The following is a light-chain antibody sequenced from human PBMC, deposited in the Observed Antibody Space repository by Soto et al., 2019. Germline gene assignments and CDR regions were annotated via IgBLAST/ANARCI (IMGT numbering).Light chain of an antibody. CDR3: QSYDRSLSGVV. J-gene: IGLJ2*01. Sequence: QSVLTQPPSVSGAPGQRVTISCTGSSSSIGAGYDVHWYQQLPGTAPKLLIYGNSNRPSGVPDRFSCSKSGTSASLAITGLQAEDEADYYCQSYDRSLSGVVFGGGTQLTVL. V-gene: IGLV1-40*01. CDR1: SSSIGAGYD. CDR2: GNS.